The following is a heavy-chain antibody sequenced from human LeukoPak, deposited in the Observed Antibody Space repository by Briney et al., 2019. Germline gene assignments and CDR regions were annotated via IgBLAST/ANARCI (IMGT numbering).Heavy chain of an antibody. CDR2: ISYDGSNK. CDR3: AKDHPPAGTLEEPANWFDP. D-gene: IGHD6-13*01. J-gene: IGHJ5*02. Sequence: PGGSLRLSCAASGFTFSSYAMHWVRQAPGKGLEWVAVISYDGSNKYYADSVKGRFTISRDNSKNTLYLQMNSLRAEDTAVYYCAKDHPPAGTLEEPANWFDPWGQGTLVTVSS. V-gene: IGHV3-30-3*01. CDR1: GFTFSSYA.